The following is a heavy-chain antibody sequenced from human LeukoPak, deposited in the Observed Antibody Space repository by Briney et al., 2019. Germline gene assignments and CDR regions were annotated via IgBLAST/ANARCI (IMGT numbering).Heavy chain of an antibody. Sequence: PSENLSLTCTVSGGSINSYYWSWIRQPPGKGLEWIGYIYYSGSTNYNPSLKSRVTISVDTSKNQFSLKLSSVTAADTAVYYCARVGGSGSYFRYGMDVWGQGTTVTVSS. D-gene: IGHD3-10*01. CDR3: ARVGGSGSYFRYGMDV. CDR2: IYYSGST. CDR1: GGSINSYY. J-gene: IGHJ6*02. V-gene: IGHV4-59*01.